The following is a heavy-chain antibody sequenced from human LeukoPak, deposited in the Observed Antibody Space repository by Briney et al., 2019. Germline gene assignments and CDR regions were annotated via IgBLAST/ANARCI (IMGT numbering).Heavy chain of an antibody. V-gene: IGHV1-18*01. CDR2: ISAYNGNT. Sequence: ASVKVSCKASGYTFTSYVISWVRQAPGQGLEWMGWISAYNGNTNYAQKLQGRVTMTTDTSTSTAYMELRSLRSDDTAVYYCARDGVFYDFWSGYRTYFDYWGQGTLVTVSS. CDR3: ARDGVFYDFWSGYRTYFDY. CDR1: GYTFTSYV. J-gene: IGHJ4*02. D-gene: IGHD3-3*01.